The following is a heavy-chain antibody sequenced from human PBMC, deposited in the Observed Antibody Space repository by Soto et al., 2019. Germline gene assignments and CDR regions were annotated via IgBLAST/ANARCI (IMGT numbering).Heavy chain of an antibody. D-gene: IGHD3-10*01. V-gene: IGHV1-69*02. Sequence: QVQLVQSGAEVKKPGSSVKVSCKASGGTFSSYTISWVRQAPGQGLEWMGRIIPILGIANYAQKFQGRVTIXXDKSTSKAYMELSSLRSEDTAVYYCARGVRGVIIYWGQGTLVTVSS. CDR2: IIPILGIA. J-gene: IGHJ4*02. CDR3: ARGVRGVIIY. CDR1: GGTFSSYT.